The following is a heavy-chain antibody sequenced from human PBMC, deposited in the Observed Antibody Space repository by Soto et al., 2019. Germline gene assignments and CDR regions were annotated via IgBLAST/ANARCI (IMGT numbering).Heavy chain of an antibody. Sequence: LSFICAFFVGYISTRNLCSWIRQPPGKELEWIGDVYHSGSTNYNPSFKSRVTLSVDTSKNQFSLKLSSVTTADTAVYYCARDRVSAVGMDVWGPGT. J-gene: IGHJ6*02. V-gene: IGHV4-4*02. CDR2: VYHSGST. D-gene: IGHD6-13*01. CDR3: ARDRVSAVGMDV. CDR1: VGYISTRNL.